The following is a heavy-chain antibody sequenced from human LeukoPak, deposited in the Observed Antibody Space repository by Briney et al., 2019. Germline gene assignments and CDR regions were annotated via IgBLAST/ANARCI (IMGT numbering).Heavy chain of an antibody. D-gene: IGHD3-22*01. V-gene: IGHV3-23*01. CDR3: ATNLNYDREFDY. CDR2: IGGSGVVT. Sequence: GGSLRLSCAASGFTFSSYAMSWVRQAPGKGLEWVSSIGGSGVVTTNADSVKGRFTISRDNAKNSLYLQMNSLRAEDTAVYYCATNLNYDREFDYWGQGTLVTVSS. J-gene: IGHJ4*02. CDR1: GFTFSSYA.